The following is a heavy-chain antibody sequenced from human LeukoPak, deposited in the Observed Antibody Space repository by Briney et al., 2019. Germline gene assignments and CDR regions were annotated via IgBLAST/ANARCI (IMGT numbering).Heavy chain of an antibody. CDR2: IYYSGST. V-gene: IGHV4-30-4*08. CDR3: ARAVVFWSGYSHQDHRDAFDI. Sequence: SETLSLTCTVSGGSISSGDYYWSWIRQPPGKGLEWIGYIYYSGSTYYNPSLKSRVTISVDTSKNQFSLKLSSVTAADTAVYYCARAVVFWSGYSHQDHRDAFDIWGQGTTVTVSS. J-gene: IGHJ3*02. CDR1: GGSISSGDYY. D-gene: IGHD3-3*01.